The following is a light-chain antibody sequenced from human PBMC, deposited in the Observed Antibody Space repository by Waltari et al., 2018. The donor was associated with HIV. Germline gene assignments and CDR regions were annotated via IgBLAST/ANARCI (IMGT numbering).Light chain of an antibody. CDR3: QQYNNWPPWT. CDR2: NAS. Sequence: EILMTQSPARLSVPPGERLTLSRRSSQSGSSDLAWYRQKPGQAPRLLIYNASTRATGLPARFSGSGSGTEFTLTISSLQSEDFAFYYCQQYNNWPPWTFGQGTKVEIK. V-gene: IGKV3-15*01. J-gene: IGKJ1*01. CDR1: QSGSSD.